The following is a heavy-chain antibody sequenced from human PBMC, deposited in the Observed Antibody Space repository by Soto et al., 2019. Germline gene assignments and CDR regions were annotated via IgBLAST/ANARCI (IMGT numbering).Heavy chain of an antibody. D-gene: IGHD3-10*01. V-gene: IGHV4-38-2*01. Sequence: SETLSLTCAVSGYSINSDDYWGWTRQPPGKGLEWIASIYHSVSTFYNPSLRSRVAISIDTSKNQFSMRLTAVTAADTAMYYCARKAYSASGRINLFDSWGQGTLVTVSS. J-gene: IGHJ4*02. CDR2: IYHSVST. CDR1: GYSINSDDY. CDR3: ARKAYSASGRINLFDS.